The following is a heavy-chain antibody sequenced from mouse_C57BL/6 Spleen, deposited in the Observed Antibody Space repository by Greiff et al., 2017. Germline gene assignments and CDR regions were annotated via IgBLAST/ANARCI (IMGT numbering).Heavy chain of an antibody. D-gene: IGHD2-5*01. CDR2: ILPGSGST. CDR1: GYTFTGYW. V-gene: IGHV1-9*01. Sequence: VKLQESGAELMKPGASVKLSCKATGYTFTGYWIEWVKQRPGHGLEWIGEILPGSGSTNYNEKFKGKATLTADTSSNTAYMQLSILTTEDSAIYYCVKGYSKDWGQGTLVTVSA. J-gene: IGHJ3*01. CDR3: VKGYSKD.